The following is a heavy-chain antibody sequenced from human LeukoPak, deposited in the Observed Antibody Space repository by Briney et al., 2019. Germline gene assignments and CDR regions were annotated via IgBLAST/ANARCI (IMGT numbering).Heavy chain of an antibody. CDR3: LRGDRRDY. Sequence: PGGSLRLSCAASGFALNNYAMTWVRQAPGKGLEWVSSIDSSGGYMFYADSVKGRFIISRDNAKDSLYLQMNSLRVEDTAVYYCLRGDRRDYWGQGTLVTVSS. J-gene: IGHJ4*02. V-gene: IGHV3-21*06. CDR2: IDSSGGYM. CDR1: GFALNNYA.